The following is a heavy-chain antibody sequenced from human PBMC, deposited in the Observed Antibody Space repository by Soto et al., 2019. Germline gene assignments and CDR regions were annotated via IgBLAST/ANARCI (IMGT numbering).Heavy chain of an antibody. V-gene: IGHV6-1*01. CDR1: GDSFSNNSAA. CDR3: ARDGENSFDP. J-gene: IGHJ5*02. CDR2: TYYRSKWYN. Sequence: LSLTCSISGDSFSNNSAAWNWIRQSPSRGLEWLGRTYYRSKWYNDYAVSVKSRITINPETSKNQFSLQLNSVTPEDTAVYYCARDGENSFDPWGQGTLVTVSS.